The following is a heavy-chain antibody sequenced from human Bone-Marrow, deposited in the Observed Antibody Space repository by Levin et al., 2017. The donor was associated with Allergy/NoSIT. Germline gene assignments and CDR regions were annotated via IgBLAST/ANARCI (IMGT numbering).Heavy chain of an antibody. CDR2: IKNKIDGGTT. CDR3: AHQWGSWDLQI. J-gene: IGHJ4*02. V-gene: IGHV3-15*07. Sequence: GGSLRLSCAASGFKFSDAWMNWVRQAPGKGLEWVGLIKNKIDGGTTDYAAPMKGRFIISRDDSKDTLYLQMNSLKVEDTAVYYCAHQWGSWDLQIWGRGTLVTVSS. D-gene: IGHD1-26*01. CDR1: GFKFSDAW.